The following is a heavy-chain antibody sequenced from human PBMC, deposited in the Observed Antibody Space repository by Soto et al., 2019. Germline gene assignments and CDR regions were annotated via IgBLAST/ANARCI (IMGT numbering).Heavy chain of an antibody. V-gene: IGHV3-74*01. CDR3: ARGIFGSGTANDS. D-gene: IGHD3-10*01. J-gene: IGHJ4*02. Sequence: EVQLVESGGGLVQPGGSLRLSCAASGFTFTGSWMHWVRQAPGKGLVWVSRINGDGSGTSYADFVKGLFIISRDDAKNRLFLQMNGLRAEDTAVYYCARGIFGSGTANDSWGQGTLVTVSS. CDR1: GFTFTGSW. CDR2: INGDGSGT.